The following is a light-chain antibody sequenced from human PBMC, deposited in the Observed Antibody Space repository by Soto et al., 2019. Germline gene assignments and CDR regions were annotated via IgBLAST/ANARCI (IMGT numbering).Light chain of an antibody. V-gene: IGKV3-20*01. Sequence: EIVLTQSPGTLSLSPGERATLSCRASQSVSGNYLAWYQQKLGQAPRLLIYGATSRATGIPDRFSGSVSGTDFTLTISRMEPEDFAVYYGQQYGRSATFTFGPGNKVASK. CDR2: GAT. CDR1: QSVSGNY. CDR3: QQYGRSATFT. J-gene: IGKJ3*01.